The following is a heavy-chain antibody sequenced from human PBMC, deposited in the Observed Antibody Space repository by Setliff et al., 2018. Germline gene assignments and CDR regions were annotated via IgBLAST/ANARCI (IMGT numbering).Heavy chain of an antibody. Sequence: QPGGSLRLSCAASGFTFSSYAMHWVRQAPGKGLEWVAFISYDEINKFYADSVKGRFTISRDNSKNTLFLQMNSLRAEDTAVYYCARDQRGRYRSRWYEHDAFDIWGQGTMVTVSS. CDR3: ARDQRGRYRSRWYEHDAFDI. V-gene: IGHV3-30*01. CDR2: ISYDEINK. CDR1: GFTFSSYA. D-gene: IGHD6-13*01. J-gene: IGHJ3*02.